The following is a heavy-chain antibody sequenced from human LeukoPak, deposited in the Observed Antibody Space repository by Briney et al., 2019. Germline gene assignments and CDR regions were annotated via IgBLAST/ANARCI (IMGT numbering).Heavy chain of an antibody. Sequence: PGRSLRLSCAASGFTFSSYAMSWVRQAPGKGLEWVSAISGSGGSTYYADSVKGRFTISRDNSKNTLYLQMNSLRAEDTAVYYCAKDSKDDGLRLPTDYWGQGTLVTVSS. V-gene: IGHV3-23*01. J-gene: IGHJ4*02. D-gene: IGHD3-16*01. CDR1: GFTFSSYA. CDR3: AKDSKDDGLRLPTDY. CDR2: ISGSGGST.